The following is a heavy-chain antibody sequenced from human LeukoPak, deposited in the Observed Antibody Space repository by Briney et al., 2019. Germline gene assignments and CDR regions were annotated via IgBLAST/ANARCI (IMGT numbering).Heavy chain of an antibody. V-gene: IGHV3-53*01. CDR3: ARGWVVATGGFDI. D-gene: IGHD2-8*02. CDR1: GFTVSSNY. CDR2: IYSGGST. J-gene: IGHJ3*02. Sequence: PGGSLRLSCAASGFTVSSNYMSWVRQAPGKGLEWVSVIYSGGSTYYADSVKGRFTISRDNSKNTVYLQMNSLRVEDTAVYYCARGWVVATGGFDIWGQGSLVTVSS.